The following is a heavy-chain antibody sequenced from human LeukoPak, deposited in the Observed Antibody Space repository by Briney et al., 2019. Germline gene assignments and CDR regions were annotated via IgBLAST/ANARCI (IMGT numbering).Heavy chain of an antibody. D-gene: IGHD1-26*01. Sequence: PGGSLRLSCAAFGLTLGAFAMHWVRQAPGKGLEWVSLIDKDGRSTYYADSVKGRFTISRDNSKNSLYLQMNSLRTEDTALYYCATWAFYHSLDVWGQGTTVTVSS. CDR1: GLTLGAFA. J-gene: IGHJ6*02. V-gene: IGHV3-43*02. CDR3: ATWAFYHSLDV. CDR2: IDKDGRST.